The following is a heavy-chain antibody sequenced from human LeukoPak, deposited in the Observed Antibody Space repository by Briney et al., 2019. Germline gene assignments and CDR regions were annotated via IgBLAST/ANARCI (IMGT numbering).Heavy chain of an antibody. CDR1: GFTFTNYD. D-gene: IGHD3-16*02. CDR2: MNPINGNT. J-gene: IGHJ4*02. Sequence: ASVKVSCKATGFTFTNYDINWVRQATGQGLEWMGWMNPINGNTGYAQKFQGRVTMTRNTSISTAYMELSSLRSEDTAVYYCARGRVNRRRGVTFGGVIVNFDYWGQGTLVTVSS. CDR3: ARGRVNRRRGVTFGGVIVNFDY. V-gene: IGHV1-8*01.